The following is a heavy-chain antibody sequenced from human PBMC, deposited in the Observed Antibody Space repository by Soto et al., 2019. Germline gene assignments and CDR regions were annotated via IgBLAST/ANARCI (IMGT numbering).Heavy chain of an antibody. CDR3: ARDPHEYCTSYWFEP. Sequence: ASVKVSCKASGYNFNIYGITWVRQAPGQGLELMGWISASDGKTTYAEKFQGRVTMTTDAATSTAYMDLRSLRSDDTAVYYCARDPHEYCTSYWFEPWGQGTMVTVSS. J-gene: IGHJ5*02. CDR1: GYNFNIYG. CDR2: ISASDGKT. V-gene: IGHV1-18*01. D-gene: IGHD6-6*01.